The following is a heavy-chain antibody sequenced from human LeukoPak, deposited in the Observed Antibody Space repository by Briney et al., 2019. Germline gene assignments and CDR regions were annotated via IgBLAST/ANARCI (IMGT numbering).Heavy chain of an antibody. CDR1: GGSISSSNW. CDR3: ARGGAMATIAFDY. Sequence: SETLSLTYAVSGGSISSSNWWSWVRQPPGKGLEWIGEIYHSGSTNYNPSLKSRVTISVDKSKNQFSLKLSSVAAADTAVYYCARGGAMATIAFDYWGQGTLVTVSS. V-gene: IGHV4-4*02. J-gene: IGHJ4*02. CDR2: IYHSGST. D-gene: IGHD5-24*01.